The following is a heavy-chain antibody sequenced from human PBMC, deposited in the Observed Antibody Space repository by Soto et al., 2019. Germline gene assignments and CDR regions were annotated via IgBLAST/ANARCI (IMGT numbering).Heavy chain of an antibody. CDR2: IYWNDDT. CDR1: GFSLSTSGVG. D-gene: IGHD6-19*01. Sequence: SGPTLVNPTQTLTLTCTFSGFSLSTSGVGVGWIRQPPGKALEWLALIYWNDDTRYSPSLKSRLTITKDTSKNQVVLTMTNMDPVDTATYYCANRPEGLIAVERGNWFDPWGQGTLVTVSS. V-gene: IGHV2-5*01. J-gene: IGHJ5*02. CDR3: ANRPEGLIAVERGNWFDP.